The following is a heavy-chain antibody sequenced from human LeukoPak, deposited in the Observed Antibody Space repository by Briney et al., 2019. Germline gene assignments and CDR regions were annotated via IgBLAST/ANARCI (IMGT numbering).Heavy chain of an antibody. CDR2: ISDSGGSP. D-gene: IGHD2-2*01. J-gene: IGHJ5*02. CDR1: GFPFNTYP. Sequence: GGSLRLSCAASGFPFNTYPMTWLRQPAGKGLEWVSAISDSGGSPCYADSVKGRFTISRDNSNRKLFLQMNSLRGEDSAVYFCGKALKQVVPAGVSPNWFDAWGQGTLVTVSS. CDR3: GKALKQVVPAGVSPNWFDA. V-gene: IGHV3-23*01.